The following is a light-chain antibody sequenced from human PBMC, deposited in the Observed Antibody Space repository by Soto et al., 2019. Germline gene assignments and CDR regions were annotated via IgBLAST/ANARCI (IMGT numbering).Light chain of an antibody. CDR1: QSVSSY. V-gene: IGKV3-20*01. J-gene: IGKJ1*01. Sequence: EIVLTQSPGTLSLSPRERATLSCRASQSVSSYLAWYQQKPGQAPRLLNYGASSRTTGIPDRFSGSGTGTDFNLTISRHGPKDFAVYYSQQYFSSSRTFGQGPKVEIK. CDR3: QQYFSSSRT. CDR2: GAS.